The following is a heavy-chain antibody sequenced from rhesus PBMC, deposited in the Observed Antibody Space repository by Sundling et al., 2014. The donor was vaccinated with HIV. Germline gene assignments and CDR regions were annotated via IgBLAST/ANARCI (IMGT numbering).Heavy chain of an antibody. V-gene: IGHV4-165*02. CDR2: IGGSSGSP. CDR1: GGSMRGYY. Sequence: QVQLQESGPGLVKPSETLSLSCSVSGGSMRGYYWNWIRQPPGKGLEWIGYIGGSSGSPSYNPSLKSRVTVSTDTSKNQFSLKLTSVTAADTAVYYCARNGGNPSLYYGLDSWGQGVVVTVSS. CDR3: ARNGGNPSLYYGLDS. D-gene: IGHD4-35*01. J-gene: IGHJ6*01.